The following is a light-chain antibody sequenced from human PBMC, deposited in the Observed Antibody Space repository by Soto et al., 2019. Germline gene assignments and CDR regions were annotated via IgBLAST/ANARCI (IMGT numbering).Light chain of an antibody. Sequence: EILMTQSPPTLSLSPGERATLSCRASQTIYTNLAWYQQKTGQAPRLLIYGASTRATGIPVRFSGSGSGTEFTLTISSLKSEDFAVYYCQQYNNWPPFMYTFGQGTKVDIK. V-gene: IGKV3-15*01. CDR1: QTIYTN. CDR2: GAS. J-gene: IGKJ2*01. CDR3: QQYNNWPPFMYT.